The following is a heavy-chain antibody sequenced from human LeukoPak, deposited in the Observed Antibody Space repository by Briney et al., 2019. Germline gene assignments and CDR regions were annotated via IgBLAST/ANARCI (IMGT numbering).Heavy chain of an antibody. V-gene: IGHV3-74*01. CDR1: GLTFNIFW. J-gene: IGHJ4*02. CDR3: ATGHSYGYNY. CDR2: IKGDGSST. Sequence: GGSLRLSCAASGLTFNIFWMHWVRQAPGKGLVWVSLIKGDGSSTTYMDSVKGRFIISRDNAKKTLYLQMNSLRTEDTAVYYCATGHSYGYNYRGQGTLVTVSP. D-gene: IGHD5-18*01.